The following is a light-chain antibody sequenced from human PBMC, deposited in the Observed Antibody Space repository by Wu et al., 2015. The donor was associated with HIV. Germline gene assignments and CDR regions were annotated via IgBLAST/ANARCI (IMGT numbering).Light chain of an antibody. CDR3: HQYYNYPRA. Sequence: AIRMTQSPSSLSASTGDTVTITCRASQDISNYLAWYQQKPGKPPKLLISSASTLENEVPSRFSGSGSGTQFTLTINCLQSEDFATYYCHQYYNYPRAFGLGDQAGDQT. CDR2: SAS. V-gene: IGKV1-8*01. J-gene: IGKJ2*01. CDR1: QDISNY.